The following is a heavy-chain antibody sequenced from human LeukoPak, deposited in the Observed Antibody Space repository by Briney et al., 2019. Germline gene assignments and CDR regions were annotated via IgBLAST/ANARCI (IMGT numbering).Heavy chain of an antibody. D-gene: IGHD3-22*01. CDR2: IYYSGST. V-gene: IGHV4-30-4*01. J-gene: IGHJ2*01. CDR1: GGSISSGDYY. Sequence: PSETLSLNCTVSGGSISSGDYYWSWIRQPPGKGLEWIGYIYYSGSTYYNPSLKSRVTISVDTSKNQFSLKLSSVTAADTAVYYCARGVTMIVVVIHDWYFDLWGRGTLVTVSS. CDR3: ARGVTMIVVVIHDWYFDL.